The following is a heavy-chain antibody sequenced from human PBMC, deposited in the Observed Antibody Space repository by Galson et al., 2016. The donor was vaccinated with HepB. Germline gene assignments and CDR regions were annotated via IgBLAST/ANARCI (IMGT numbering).Heavy chain of an antibody. D-gene: IGHD2-21*01. J-gene: IGHJ5*02. CDR3: AKDRLGYCGGECLLGGLHFLEA. CDR2: ISYDGSHK. CDR1: GFTFTSYG. Sequence: SLRLSCAASGFTFTSYGIHWVRQAPGKGLEWVGVISYDGSHKYYLDSLKGRFAISRDNSRNTVDLEITSLRTEDTAVYYCAKDRLGYCGGECLLGGLHFLEAWGQGTRVIVSS. V-gene: IGHV3-30*18.